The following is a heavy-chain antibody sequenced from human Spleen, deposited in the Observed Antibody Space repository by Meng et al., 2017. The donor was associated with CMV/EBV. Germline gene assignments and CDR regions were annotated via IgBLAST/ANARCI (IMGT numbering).Heavy chain of an antibody. D-gene: IGHD4-17*01. CDR1: GGSFSGYC. CDR2: INHSGST. Sequence: VYGGSFSGYCWSWIRQPPGKGLEWIGEINHSGSTNYNPSLKSRVTISVDTSKNQFSLKLSSVTAADTAVYYCARGASDYGDYVVRYWGQGTLVTVSS. J-gene: IGHJ4*02. CDR3: ARGASDYGDYVVRY. V-gene: IGHV4-34*01.